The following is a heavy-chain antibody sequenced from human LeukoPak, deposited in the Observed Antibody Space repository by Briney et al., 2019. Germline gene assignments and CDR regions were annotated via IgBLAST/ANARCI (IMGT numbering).Heavy chain of an antibody. CDR2: IYYDGST. CDR1: GYSISSGYY. D-gene: IGHD4-23*01. J-gene: IGHJ4*02. Sequence: SDTLSLTCAVSGYSISSGYYWGWIRQPPVKGLESIGSIYYDGSTYYNPSLNSRVTISIDTSNNQFSLNLSSVSAADTAVYYCARQAAYGGRDYWGQGTLVIVSS. V-gene: IGHV4-38-2*01. CDR3: ARQAAYGGRDY.